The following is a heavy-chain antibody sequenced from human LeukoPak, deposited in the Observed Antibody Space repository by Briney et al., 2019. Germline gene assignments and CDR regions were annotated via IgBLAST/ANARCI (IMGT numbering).Heavy chain of an antibody. CDR1: GYTLTELS. Sequence: ASVKVSFKVSGYTLTELSMHWVRQAPGKGLEWMGGFDPEDGETIYAQKFQGRVTMTEDTSTDTAYMELSSLRSEDTAVYYCATEVVVVAATKSQSNWFDPWGQGTLVTVSS. CDR2: FDPEDGET. V-gene: IGHV1-24*01. D-gene: IGHD2-15*01. CDR3: ATEVVVVAATKSQSNWFDP. J-gene: IGHJ5*02.